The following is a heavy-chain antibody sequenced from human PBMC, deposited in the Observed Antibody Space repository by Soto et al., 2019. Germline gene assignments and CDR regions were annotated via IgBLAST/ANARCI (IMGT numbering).Heavy chain of an antibody. CDR2: INPNSGAT. V-gene: IGHV1-2*02. CDR1: GYTFTGYY. CDR3: ARDAVSTIEDSDS. J-gene: IGHJ5*01. D-gene: IGHD5-12*01. Sequence: GSGNVSCKASGYTFTGYYIHWVRQAPGQGLEWMGWINPNSGATNQAKKFQGRVTMARDTSISTAYMELSRLTSDDTAVYYCARDAVSTIEDSDSWG.